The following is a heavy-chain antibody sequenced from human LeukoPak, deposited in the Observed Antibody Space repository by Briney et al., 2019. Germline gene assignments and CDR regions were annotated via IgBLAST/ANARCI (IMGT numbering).Heavy chain of an antibody. V-gene: IGHV1-69*05. J-gene: IGHJ5*02. D-gene: IGHD2-2*01. Sequence: ASVKVSCKASGGTFSSYAISWVRQAPGQGLEWMGGIIPIFGTANYAQKFQGRVTITTDESTSTAYMELSSLRSEDTAVYYCARSVVPAAESPLIHWFDPWGQGTLVTVSS. CDR1: GGTFSSYA. CDR3: ARSVVPAAESPLIHWFDP. CDR2: IIPIFGTA.